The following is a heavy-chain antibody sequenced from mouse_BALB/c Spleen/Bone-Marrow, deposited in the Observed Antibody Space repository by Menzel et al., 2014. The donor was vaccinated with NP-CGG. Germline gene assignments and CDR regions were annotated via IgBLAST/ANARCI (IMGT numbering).Heavy chain of an antibody. Sequence: EVKLMESGPGLVKPSQTVSLTCTVTDISITTGNYRWSWIRQFPGNKLEWIGYMYYSGTITYNPSLTSRTTITRATSKNQVFLEMNSVTAEDTATYFCARDRYGYAMDYWGQGTSVTVSS. CDR2: MYYSGTI. J-gene: IGHJ4*01. CDR1: DISITTGNYR. CDR3: ARDRYGYAMDY. V-gene: IGHV3-5*02. D-gene: IGHD2-14*01.